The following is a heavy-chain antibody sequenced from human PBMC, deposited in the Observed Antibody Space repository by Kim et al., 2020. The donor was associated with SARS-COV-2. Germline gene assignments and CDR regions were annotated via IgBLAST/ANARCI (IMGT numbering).Heavy chain of an antibody. D-gene: IGHD5-12*01. CDR2: IYWDDDK. CDR3: AHRQNSGYDWTDAFDI. CDR1: GFSLSTSGVG. J-gene: IGHJ3*02. V-gene: IGHV2-5*02. Sequence: SGPTLVKPTQTLTLTCTFSGFSLSTSGVGVGWIRQPPGKALEWLALIYWDDDKRYSPSLKSRLTITKDTSKNQVVLTMTNMDPVDTATYYCAHRQNSGYDWTDAFDIWGQGTMVTVSS.